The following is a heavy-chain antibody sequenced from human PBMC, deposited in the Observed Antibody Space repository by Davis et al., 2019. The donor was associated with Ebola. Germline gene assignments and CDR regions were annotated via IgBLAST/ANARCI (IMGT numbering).Heavy chain of an antibody. CDR2: IIPVFGTT. CDR1: GGTFSTSA. CDR3: ARDTLVATRGNFDD. Sequence: SVKVSCKASGGTFSTSALNWVRQAPGQGLEWVGGIIPVFGTTNYAQKFQGRVTITADESMTTASMELSDLRSEDTAIYFCARDTLVATRGNFDDWGQGTLVTVSS. D-gene: IGHD5-12*01. V-gene: IGHV1-69*13. J-gene: IGHJ4*02.